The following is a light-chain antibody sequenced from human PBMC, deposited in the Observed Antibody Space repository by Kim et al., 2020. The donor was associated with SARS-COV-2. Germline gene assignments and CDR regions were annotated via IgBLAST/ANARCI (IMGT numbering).Light chain of an antibody. J-gene: IGKJ2*01. Sequence: SVSPGERAPLSCRASQIVSSSYLAWYQQKPGQAPRLLIYGASSRATGIPDRFSGSGSGTDFTLTISRLEPEDFAVYYCQQYGSSYTFGQGTKLEI. V-gene: IGKV3-20*01. CDR3: QQYGSSYT. CDR2: GAS. CDR1: QIVSSSY.